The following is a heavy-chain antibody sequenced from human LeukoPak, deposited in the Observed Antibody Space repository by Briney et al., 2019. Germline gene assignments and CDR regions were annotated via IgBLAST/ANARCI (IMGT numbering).Heavy chain of an antibody. J-gene: IGHJ4*02. V-gene: IGHV3-53*01. CDR1: GFTVSSNY. Sequence: GSLRLSCAASGFTVSSNYMTWVRQAPGKGVEWVSVIYSGGSTYYADSVKGRFTVSRDSSKNTLYLQMNSLRAEDTAVYYCARVGAVPVTFDYWGQGTLVTVSS. CDR3: ARVGAVPVTFDY. CDR2: IYSGGST. D-gene: IGHD6-13*01.